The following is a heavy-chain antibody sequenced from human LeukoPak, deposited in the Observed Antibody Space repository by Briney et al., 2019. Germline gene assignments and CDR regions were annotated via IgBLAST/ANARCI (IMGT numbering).Heavy chain of an antibody. D-gene: IGHD3-22*01. CDR2: IYYSGSS. CDR3: AKHYDSSGYYPQPYFDY. V-gene: IGHV4-59*01. CDR1: GDSISFYY. Sequence: SETLSLTCTVSGDSISFYYWSWIRQPPGKGLEWIGYIYYSGSSNYNPSLKSRVTISVDTSKTQFSLKLSSVTAADTAVYYCAKHYDSSGYYPQPYFDYWGQGTLVTVSS. J-gene: IGHJ4*02.